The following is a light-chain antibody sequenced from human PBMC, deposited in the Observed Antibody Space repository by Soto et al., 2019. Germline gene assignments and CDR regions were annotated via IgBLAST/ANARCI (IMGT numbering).Light chain of an antibody. V-gene: IGLV2-18*02. CDR1: SSDVGSYNR. Sequence: QSALTQPPSVSGAPGQSGTISCTGTSSDVGSYNRVSWYQQPPGTAPNLILYQVSNGPSGVPDRFSGSKSGNTASLTISGLQAEGEADYYCSSYTCSSTWVFGGGTKLTVL. CDR2: QVS. J-gene: IGLJ3*02. CDR3: SSYTCSSTWV.